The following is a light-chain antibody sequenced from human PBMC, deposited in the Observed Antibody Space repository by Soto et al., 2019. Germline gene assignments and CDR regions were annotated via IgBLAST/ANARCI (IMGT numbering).Light chain of an antibody. J-gene: IGLJ3*02. CDR2: DVT. CDR1: STDVGDNNY. Sequence: QSALTQPASVSGSPGQSITISCTGTSTDVGDNNYVSWYQHHPGRAPKLIIYDVTNRPSGVSNRFSGSKSGNTASLTISGLQAEDEADYYCSSYRNSITGVFGGGTKLTVL. V-gene: IGLV2-14*03. CDR3: SSYRNSITGV.